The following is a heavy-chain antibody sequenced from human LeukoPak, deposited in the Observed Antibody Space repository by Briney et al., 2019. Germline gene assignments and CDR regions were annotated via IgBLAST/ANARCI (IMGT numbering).Heavy chain of an antibody. CDR1: GGSISTYY. J-gene: IGHJ6*03. V-gene: IGHV4-59*01. CDR3: ARVVAGIYYYYYMDV. Sequence: SETLSLTCTVSGGSISTYYWSWFRQPPGKGLEWIAYIYYSGSTNYNPSLKSRVTISVDTSKNQFSLKLSSVTAADTAVYYCARVVAGIYYYYYMDVWGKGTTVTVSS. CDR2: IYYSGST. D-gene: IGHD6-19*01.